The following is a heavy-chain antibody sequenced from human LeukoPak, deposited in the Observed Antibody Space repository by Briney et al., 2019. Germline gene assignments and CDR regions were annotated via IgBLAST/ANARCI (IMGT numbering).Heavy chain of an antibody. CDR3: AKRRDDCGGDCYPDY. CDR1: GFTFSSYG. V-gene: IGHV3-30*18. D-gene: IGHD2-21*02. CDR2: ISYDGSNK. Sequence: PGGSLRLSCVASGFTFSSYGLHWVRQAPGKGLEWVAVISYDGSNKYYADSVKGRFTISRDNSKNTLYLQMNSLRAEDTAVYYCAKRRDDCGGDCYPDYWGQGTLVTVSS. J-gene: IGHJ4*02.